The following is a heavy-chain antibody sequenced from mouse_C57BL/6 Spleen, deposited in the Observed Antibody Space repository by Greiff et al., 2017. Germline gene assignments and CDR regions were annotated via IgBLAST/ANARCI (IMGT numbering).Heavy chain of an antibody. Sequence: QVQLQQPGAELVKPGASVKLSCKASGYTFTSYWMHWVKQRPGQGLEWIGIIHPNSGSTNYNEKFKSKATLTVDKSSSTAYMQLSSLTSEDSAVYYCARKGDWVYYAMDDWGQGTSVTVSS. J-gene: IGHJ4*01. CDR1: GYTFTSYW. CDR3: ARKGDWVYYAMDD. V-gene: IGHV1-64*01. D-gene: IGHD4-1*01. CDR2: IHPNSGST.